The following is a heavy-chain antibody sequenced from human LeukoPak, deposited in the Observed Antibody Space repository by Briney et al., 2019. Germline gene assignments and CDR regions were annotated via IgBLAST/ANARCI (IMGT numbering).Heavy chain of an antibody. D-gene: IGHD6-6*01. CDR3: AHSIAARWFDP. Sequence: GSLRLSCAASGFTFSSYAMSWVRQPPGKGLEWIGEINHSGSTNYNPSLKSRVTISVDTSKNQFSLKLSSVTAADTAVYYCAHSIAARWFDPWGQGTLVTVSS. J-gene: IGHJ5*02. V-gene: IGHV4-34*08. CDR2: INHSGST. CDR1: GFTFSSYA.